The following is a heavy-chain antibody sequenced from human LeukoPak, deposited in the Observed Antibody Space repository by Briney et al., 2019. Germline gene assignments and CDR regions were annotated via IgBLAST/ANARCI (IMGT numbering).Heavy chain of an antibody. D-gene: IGHD3-16*01. Sequence: AQSLPLSCAASGFTNSIYWMHWVRQAPAKGLVLVARITVEGNYIPYAESVKVRFTISRDNAKHTLYLQVNRVRAEDTAVYSCARELTGPYDHGGKGTVVTVSS. CDR1: GFTNSIYW. J-gene: IGHJ4*02. CDR3: ARELTGPYDH. CDR2: ITVEGNYI. V-gene: IGHV3-74*01.